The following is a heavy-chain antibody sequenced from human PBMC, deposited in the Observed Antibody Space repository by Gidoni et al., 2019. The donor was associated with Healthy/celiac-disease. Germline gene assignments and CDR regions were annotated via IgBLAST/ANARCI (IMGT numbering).Heavy chain of an antibody. CDR2: INHSGST. V-gene: IGHV4-34*01. Sequence: QVQLQQWGAGLLKTSETLSLTCAVYGGSFSGYYWSWIRQPPGKGLEWIGEINHSGSTNYNPSLKSRVTISVDTSKNQFSLKLSSVTAADTAVYYCARYGYYYYYGMDVWGQGTTVTVSS. CDR3: ARYGYYYYYGMDV. D-gene: IGHD3-10*01. CDR1: GGSFSGYY. J-gene: IGHJ6*02.